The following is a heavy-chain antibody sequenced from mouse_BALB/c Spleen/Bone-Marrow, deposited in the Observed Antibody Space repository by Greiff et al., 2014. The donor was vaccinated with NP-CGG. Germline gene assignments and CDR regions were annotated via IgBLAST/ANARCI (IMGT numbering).Heavy chain of an antibody. CDR3: TRGEDY. CDR2: IDPANGNT. Sequence: EVKLQESGAELVKPGASVKLSCTGSGFNIKDTFMHWVKQRPEQGLEWIGRIDPANGNTKYDPKFQGKATITADTSSNTAYLHLTSLTSGDTAVYYCTRGEDYWGQGTTLAVSS. CDR1: GFNIKDTF. J-gene: IGHJ2*01. V-gene: IGHV14-3*02.